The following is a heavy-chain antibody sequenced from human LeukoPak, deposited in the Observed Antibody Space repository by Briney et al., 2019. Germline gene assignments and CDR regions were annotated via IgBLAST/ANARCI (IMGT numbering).Heavy chain of an antibody. Sequence: QAGGSLRLSCAASGFTFSSYGMHRVRQAPGKGLEWVAVISYDGSNKYYADSVKGRFTISRDNSKNTLYLQMNSLRAEDTAVYYCAKNPTAMVTYYFDYWGQGTLVTVSS. CDR1: GFTFSSYG. CDR3: AKNPTAMVTYYFDY. CDR2: ISYDGSNK. D-gene: IGHD5-18*01. J-gene: IGHJ4*02. V-gene: IGHV3-30*18.